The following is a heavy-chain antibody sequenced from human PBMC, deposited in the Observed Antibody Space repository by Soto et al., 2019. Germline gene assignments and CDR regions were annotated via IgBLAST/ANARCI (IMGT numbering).Heavy chain of an antibody. V-gene: IGHV1-24*01. CDR1: GYTFTNND. CDR2: MNPENGKT. Sequence: GASVKVSCKASGYTFTNNDINWVRQAPGQGLEWIGGMNPENGKTIYAEEFEGRVTMTEDTSTDTAYMELSSLRSEDTAVYYCATGRSAHDYGDPAFDYWGQGTLVTVSS. CDR3: ATGRSAHDYGDPAFDY. D-gene: IGHD4-17*01. J-gene: IGHJ4*02.